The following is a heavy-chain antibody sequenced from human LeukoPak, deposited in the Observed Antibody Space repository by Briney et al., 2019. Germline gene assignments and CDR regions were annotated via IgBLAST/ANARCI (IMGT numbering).Heavy chain of an antibody. V-gene: IGHV3-20*04. CDR3: ARDPPIAAAGTEDY. CDR2: INWNGGST. CDR1: GFTFDDYG. D-gene: IGHD6-13*01. Sequence: PGGSLRLSCAASGFTFDDYGMSWVRQAPGKGLEWVSGINWNGGSTGYADSVKGRFTISRDNAKNSLYPQMNSLRAEDTALYYCARDPPIAAAGTEDYWGQGTLVTVSS. J-gene: IGHJ4*02.